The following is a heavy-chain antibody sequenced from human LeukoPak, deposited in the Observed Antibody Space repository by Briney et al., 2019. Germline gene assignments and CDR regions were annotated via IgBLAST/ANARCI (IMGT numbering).Heavy chain of an antibody. CDR2: IYFSGST. J-gene: IGHJ4*02. CDR3: ARSPLVFYFDY. CDR1: GDSISNGVYY. V-gene: IGHV4-31*03. D-gene: IGHD6-6*01. Sequence: PSQTLSLTCNVSGDSISNGVYYWNWIRQHPGKGLEWIGYIYFSGSTFYNPSLKSRVTLSIDTSKNQVSMRLNSVTAADTAVYYCARSPLVFYFDYWGRGALVTVSS.